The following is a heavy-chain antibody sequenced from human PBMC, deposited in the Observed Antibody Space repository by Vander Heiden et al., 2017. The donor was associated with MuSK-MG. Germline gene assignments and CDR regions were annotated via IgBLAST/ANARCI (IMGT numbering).Heavy chain of an antibody. V-gene: IGHV1-69*01. CDR1: GGTFSSYA. CDR2: IIPIFGTA. D-gene: IGHD3-10*01. CDR3: ARHYYGSGSYFERFTNWFDP. J-gene: IGHJ5*02. Sequence: QVQLVQSGAEVKQPGSSVKVSCKASGGTFSSYAISWVRQAPGQGLEWMGGIIPIFGTANYAQKFQGRVTITADESTSTAYMELSSLRSEDTAVYYCARHYYGSGSYFERFTNWFDPWGQGTLVTVSS.